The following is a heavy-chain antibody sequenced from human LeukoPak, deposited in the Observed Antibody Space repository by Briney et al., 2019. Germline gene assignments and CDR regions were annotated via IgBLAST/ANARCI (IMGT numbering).Heavy chain of an antibody. V-gene: IGHV3-74*01. J-gene: IGHJ4*02. D-gene: IGHD3-3*01. CDR1: GFTFNSYW. Sequence: GGSLRLSCAASGFTFNSYWMHWVRQAPGKGLVWVSRIKGDVSYANYADSVKGRFTISRDNAKNTLYLQMNSLRVEDTAVYYCARDSDFWSLDYWGQGALVTVSS. CDR3: ARDSDFWSLDY. CDR2: IKGDVSYA.